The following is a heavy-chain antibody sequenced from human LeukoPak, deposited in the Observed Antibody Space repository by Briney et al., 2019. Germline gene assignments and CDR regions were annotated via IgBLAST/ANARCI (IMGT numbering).Heavy chain of an antibody. CDR2: IYHCGST. J-gene: IGHJ5*01. CDR1: GYSISSGYY. Sequence: SETLSLTCTVSGYSISSGYYWGWIRQPPGKALEWIGNIYHCGSTSYNPALKSRDTISVDTSKNQFSLNLNSVTAADTAVYYCARASGHNWFDSWGQGILVTVSS. V-gene: IGHV4-38-2*02. CDR3: ARASGHNWFDS.